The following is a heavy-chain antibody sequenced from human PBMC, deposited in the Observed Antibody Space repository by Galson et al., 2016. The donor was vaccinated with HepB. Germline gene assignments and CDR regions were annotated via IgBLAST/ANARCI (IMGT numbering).Heavy chain of an antibody. D-gene: IGHD3-22*01. CDR1: GGFVSSSLYY. Sequence: ETLSLTCTVSGGFVSSSLYYWGWIRQPPGKGLEWIGSVFYTGGTHYNPSLKRRVTISIDTSKNQFSLTLTSVTAADTAVYYCAREESLYDSSGYYFFYYWGQGTLVTVSS. V-gene: IGHV4-39*07. CDR2: VFYTGGT. CDR3: AREESLYDSSGYYFFYY. J-gene: IGHJ4*02.